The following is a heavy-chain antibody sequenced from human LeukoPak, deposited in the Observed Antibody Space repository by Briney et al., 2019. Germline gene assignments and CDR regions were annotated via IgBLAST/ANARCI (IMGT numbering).Heavy chain of an antibody. CDR2: IYYSGST. CDR1: GGSISSYY. D-gene: IGHD3-10*01. J-gene: IGHJ6*03. V-gene: IGHV4-59*01. CDR3: ARHGDLYYYYYMDV. Sequence: VKPSETLSLTCTVSGGSISSYYWSWIRQPPGKGLEWIGYIYYSGSTNYNPSLKSRVTISVDTSKNQFSLKLSSVTDADTAVYYCARHGDLYYYYYMDVWGKGTTVTVSS.